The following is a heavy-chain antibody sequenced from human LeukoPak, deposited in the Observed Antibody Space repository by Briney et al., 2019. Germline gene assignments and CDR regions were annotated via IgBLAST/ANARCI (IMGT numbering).Heavy chain of an antibody. CDR3: ARSSSWYFLVPEKFDP. CDR2: IYYSGST. CDR1: GGSISSYY. V-gene: IGHV4-59*01. J-gene: IGHJ5*02. D-gene: IGHD6-13*01. Sequence: SEILSLTCTVSGGSISSYYWSWIRQPPGKGLEWIGYIYYSGSTNYNPSLKSRVTISVDTSKNQFSLKLSSVTAADTAVYYCARSSSWYFLVPEKFDPWGQGTLVTVSS.